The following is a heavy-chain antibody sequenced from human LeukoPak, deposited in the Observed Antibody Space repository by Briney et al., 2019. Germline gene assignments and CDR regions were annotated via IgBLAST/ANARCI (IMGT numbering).Heavy chain of an antibody. CDR3: AREGTPYGDYGPNDP. V-gene: IGHV1-46*01. CDR1: GYTFTSYV. D-gene: IGHD4-17*01. Sequence: ASVKVSYKASGYTFTSYVISWVRQAPGQGLEWMGIINPSGGSTNYAQKFQGRVTMTRDMSTRTVYMELRSLRSDDTAVYYCAREGTPYGDYGPNDPWGQGTLVTVSS. J-gene: IGHJ5*02. CDR2: INPSGGST.